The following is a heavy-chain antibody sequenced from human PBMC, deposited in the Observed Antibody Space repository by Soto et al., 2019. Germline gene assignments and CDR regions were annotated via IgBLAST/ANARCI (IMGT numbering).Heavy chain of an antibody. CDR2: IYYSGST. CDR3: ASYTYYYDSSGYRNWLDP. V-gene: IGHV4-30-4*01. D-gene: IGHD3-22*01. J-gene: IGHJ5*02. Sequence: SETLSLTCTVSGGSISSGDYYWSWIRQPPGKGLEWIGYIYYSGSTYYNPSLKSRVTISVDTSKNQFSLKLSSVTAADTAVYYCASYTYYYDSSGYRNWLDPWGQGTLVTVSS. CDR1: GGSISSGDYY.